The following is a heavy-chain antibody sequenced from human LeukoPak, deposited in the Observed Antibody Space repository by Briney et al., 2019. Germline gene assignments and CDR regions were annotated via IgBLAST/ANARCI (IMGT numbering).Heavy chain of an antibody. Sequence: SETLSLTCAVYGGSFSGYYWSLIRQPPGKGLEWIEESNHSGSTNYNPSLKSRVTISVDTSKNQFSLKLSSVTAADTAVYYCARGPYCSSTSCYKGTGYYYYGMDVWGQGTTVTVSS. V-gene: IGHV4-34*01. J-gene: IGHJ6*02. D-gene: IGHD2-2*02. CDR1: GGSFSGYY. CDR3: ARGPYCSSTSCYKGTGYYYYGMDV. CDR2: SNHSGST.